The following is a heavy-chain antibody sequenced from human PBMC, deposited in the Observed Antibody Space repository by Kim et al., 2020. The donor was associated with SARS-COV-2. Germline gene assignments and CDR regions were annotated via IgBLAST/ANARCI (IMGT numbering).Heavy chain of an antibody. CDR3: ARGPVKGCSGGSCYYYYYGMDV. Sequence: ASVKVSCKASGYTFTSYGISWVRQAPGQGLEWMGWISAYNGNTNYAQKLQGRVTMTTDTSTSTAYMELRSLRSDDTAVYYCARGPVKGCSGGSCYYYYYGMDVWGQGTTVTVSS. CDR1: GYTFTSYG. V-gene: IGHV1-18*04. D-gene: IGHD2-15*01. CDR2: ISAYNGNT. J-gene: IGHJ6*02.